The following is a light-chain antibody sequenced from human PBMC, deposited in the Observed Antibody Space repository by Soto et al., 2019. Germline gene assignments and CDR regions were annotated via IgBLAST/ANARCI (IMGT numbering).Light chain of an antibody. J-gene: IGKJ2*01. CDR3: HQYGYSPNT. Sequence: EIVLTQSPGTLSLSPGERATLSCRASRSVSSRYLAWYQQKAGQPPRLLISGASSRATGSPDRFSGSGSGTDFTLIISRLEPEDFAMYYCHQYGYSPNTFGQGTKVEIK. V-gene: IGKV3-20*01. CDR2: GAS. CDR1: RSVSSRY.